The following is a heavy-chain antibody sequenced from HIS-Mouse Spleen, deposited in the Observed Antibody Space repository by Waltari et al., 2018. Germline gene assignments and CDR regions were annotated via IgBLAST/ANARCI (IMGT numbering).Heavy chain of an antibody. J-gene: IGHJ2*01. CDR2: IYSGGST. D-gene: IGHD6-13*01. CDR3: ARDHGDSSSWYWYFDL. Sequence: HPVESGGGLILPGGSLRLSGPSPGFTVSRNHMRLVGQAPGKGLEWVSVIYSGGSTYYADSVKGRFTISRDNSKNTLYLQMNSLRAEDTAVYYCARDHGDSSSWYWYFDLWGRGTLVTVSS. V-gene: IGHV3-53*01. CDR1: GFTVSRNH.